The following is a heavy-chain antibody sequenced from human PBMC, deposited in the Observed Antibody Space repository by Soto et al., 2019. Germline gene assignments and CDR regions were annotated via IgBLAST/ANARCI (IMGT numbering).Heavy chain of an antibody. D-gene: IGHD6-13*01. J-gene: IGHJ4*02. Sequence: ASVKVSCKASGYTFTGYYMHWVRQAPGQGLEWMGWINPNSGGTNYAQKFQGWVTMTRDTSISTAYMELSRLRSDDTAVYYCARSQCSSSCPIDYWGQGTLVTVSS. CDR2: INPNSGGT. V-gene: IGHV1-2*04. CDR1: GYTFTGYY. CDR3: ARSQCSSSCPIDY.